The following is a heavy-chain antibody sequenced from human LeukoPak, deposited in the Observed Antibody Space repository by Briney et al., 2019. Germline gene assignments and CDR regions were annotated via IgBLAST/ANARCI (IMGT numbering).Heavy chain of an antibody. J-gene: IGHJ4*02. CDR2: ISYDGTNK. Sequence: GRSLRLSCGASGFTFSSYGMHWVRQAPGKGLEWVAVISYDGTNKNYADSVKGRFTISRDNSKNTLYLQMNSLRAEDTAVYYCAKDIVVVPAATGPDYWGQGTLVTVSS. CDR1: GFTFSSYG. CDR3: AKDIVVVPAATGPDY. V-gene: IGHV3-30*18. D-gene: IGHD2-2*01.